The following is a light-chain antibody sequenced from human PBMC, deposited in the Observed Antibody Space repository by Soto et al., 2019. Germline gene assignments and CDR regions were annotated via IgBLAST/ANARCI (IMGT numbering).Light chain of an antibody. J-gene: IGLJ1*01. V-gene: IGLV2-14*01. CDR3: SSNRTSIPYL. CDR1: TSDVGGYNF. Sequence: QSALTQPASVSGSPGQSITISCTGTTSDVGGYNFVSWYQQHPGKAPKLLIYDVNYRPSGVSNRSSGSKSGITASLAISGLQAEDEDEYYGSSNRTSIPYLFGTGTKLTVL. CDR2: DVN.